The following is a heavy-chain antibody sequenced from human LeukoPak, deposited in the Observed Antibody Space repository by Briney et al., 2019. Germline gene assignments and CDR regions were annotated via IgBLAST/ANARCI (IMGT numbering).Heavy chain of an antibody. J-gene: IGHJ6*02. D-gene: IGHD6-19*01. CDR2: IYYSGST. Sequence: PSETLSLTCTVSGGSISSSGYYWGWIRQPPGKGLEWIGNIYYSGSTYYNPSLKSRVTISVDTSKNQFSLKLSSVTAADTAVYYCARGSGNRYYYYGMDVWGQGTTVTVSS. V-gene: IGHV4-39*07. CDR3: ARGSGNRYYYYGMDV. CDR1: GGSISSSGYY.